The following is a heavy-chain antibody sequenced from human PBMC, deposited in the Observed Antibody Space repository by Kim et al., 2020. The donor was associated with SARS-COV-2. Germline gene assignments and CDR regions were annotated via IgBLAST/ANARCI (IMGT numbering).Heavy chain of an antibody. CDR1: GFTVSNKY. Sequence: GGSLRLSCAASGFTVSNKYMSWVRQAPGKGLVWVSVIYSSGTTYYAASVKDRFTISSDNSKNTLYFQMNSLRADDTAVFYCSSGNVLPVFDYWGQRTLVT. V-gene: IGHV3-66*01. D-gene: IGHD2-8*02. CDR2: IYSSGTT. J-gene: IGHJ4*02. CDR3: SSGNVLPVFDY.